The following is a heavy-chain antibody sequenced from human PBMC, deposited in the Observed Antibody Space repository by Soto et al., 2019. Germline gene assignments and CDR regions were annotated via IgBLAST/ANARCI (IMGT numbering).Heavy chain of an antibody. D-gene: IGHD5-12*01. CDR2: ISSSSSTI. V-gene: IGHV3-48*01. J-gene: IGHJ6*02. CDR1: GFTFSSYS. CDR3: AKNSGYRRPHYYYGMDV. Sequence: GSLRLTCAASGFTFSSYSMKWVRQAPGKGLEWVSYISSSSSTIYYADSVKGRFTISRDNSKNTLYLQMNSLRAEDTAVYYCAKNSGYRRPHYYYGMDVWGQGTTVTVSS.